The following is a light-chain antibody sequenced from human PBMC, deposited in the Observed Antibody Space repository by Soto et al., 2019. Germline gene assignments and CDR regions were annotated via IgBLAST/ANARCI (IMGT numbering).Light chain of an antibody. CDR3: ISYTVSRSYV. CDR2: SVS. CDR1: SSDIGAYDH. J-gene: IGLJ1*01. Sequence: LTQPASVSGSPGQSITISCSGTSSDIGAYDHVAWFQQSPGRTPKLVIYSVSNRPSGVSYRFSGSKSGNTASLTIPGLQADDEADYYCISYTVSRSYVFGPGTKVTVL. V-gene: IGLV2-14*01.